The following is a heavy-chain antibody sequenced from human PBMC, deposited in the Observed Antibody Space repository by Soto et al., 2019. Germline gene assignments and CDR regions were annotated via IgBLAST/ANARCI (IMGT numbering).Heavy chain of an antibody. J-gene: IGHJ5*02. V-gene: IGHV2-5*02. CDR3: AHSSSIAARPWWFDP. D-gene: IGHD6-6*01. Sequence: QITLKESGPTLVKPTQTLTLTCTFSGFSLSTSGVGVGWIRQPPGKALEWLALIYWDDDKRYSPSLKSRLTITKDTSKNQVVLTMTNMDPVDTATYHCAHSSSIAARPWWFDPWGQGTLVTVSS. CDR1: GFSLSTSGVG. CDR2: IYWDDDK.